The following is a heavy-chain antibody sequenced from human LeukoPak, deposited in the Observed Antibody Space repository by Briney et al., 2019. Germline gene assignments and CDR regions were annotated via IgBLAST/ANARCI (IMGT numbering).Heavy chain of an antibody. D-gene: IGHD5-24*01. CDR3: ARITQLLYDAFDI. Sequence: GGSLRLSCAASGFTFSSYEMNWVRQAPGKGLEWVSYISSSGSTIYYADSVKGRFTISRDNAKNSLYLQMNSLRAEDTAVYYCARITQLLYDAFDIWGQGTMVTVSS. CDR2: ISSSGSTI. CDR1: GFTFSSYE. J-gene: IGHJ3*02. V-gene: IGHV3-48*03.